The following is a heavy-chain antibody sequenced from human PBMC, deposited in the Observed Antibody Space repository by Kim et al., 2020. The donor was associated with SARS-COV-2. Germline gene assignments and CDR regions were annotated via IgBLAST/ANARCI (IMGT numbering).Heavy chain of an antibody. Sequence: YYTDSVKGRFTISRDNAKNSLYLQMNSLRAEDTAVYYCARVGAGGKDPNYWGQGTLVTVSS. CDR3: ARVGAGGKDPNY. D-gene: IGHD2-15*01. V-gene: IGHV3-48*04. J-gene: IGHJ4*02.